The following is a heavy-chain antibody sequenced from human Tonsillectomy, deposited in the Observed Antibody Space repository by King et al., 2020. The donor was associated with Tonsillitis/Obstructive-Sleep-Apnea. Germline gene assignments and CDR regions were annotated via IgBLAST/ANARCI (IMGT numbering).Heavy chain of an antibody. D-gene: IGHD3-3*01. CDR2: IYPGDSDT. CDR3: ARAYYDFWSATNWFDP. CDR1: GYRFTSYW. J-gene: IGHJ5*02. Sequence: VQLVESGAEVKKPEESLKISCEGSGYRFTSYWIGWVRQMPGKGLEWMGIIYPGDSDTRYSPSFQGQVTISADKSISTAYLQWSSLKASDTALYYCARAYYDFWSATNWFDPWGQGTLVTVSS. V-gene: IGHV5-51*01.